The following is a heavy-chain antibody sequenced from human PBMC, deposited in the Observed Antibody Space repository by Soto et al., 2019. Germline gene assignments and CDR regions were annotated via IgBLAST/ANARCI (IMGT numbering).Heavy chain of an antibody. CDR2: IIPIFGTA. CDR3: ARDLLNNDYGGYVLE. CDR1: GGTFSSYA. D-gene: IGHD4-17*01. V-gene: IGHV1-69*13. Sequence: ASVKVSCKASGGTFSSYAISWVRQAPGQGLEWMGGIIPIFGTANYAQKFQGRVTITADESTSTAYMELSSLRSEDAAVYYCARDLLNNDYGGYVLEWGQGTLVTVSS. J-gene: IGHJ4*02.